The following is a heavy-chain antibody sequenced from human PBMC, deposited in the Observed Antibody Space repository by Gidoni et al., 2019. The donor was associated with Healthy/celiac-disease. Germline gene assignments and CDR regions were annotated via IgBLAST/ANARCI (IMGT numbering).Heavy chain of an antibody. V-gene: IGHV3-33*01. D-gene: IGHD1-26*01. CDR3: ARVPLVGASNGAFDY. Sequence: QVPLVESGGGLVPPGGSLRLSCAASGFTFSSYGMHGVRQAPGKGLEWVAVIWYDGSNKYYADSVKGRFTISRDNSKNTLYLQMNSLRAEDTAVYYCARVPLVGASNGAFDYWGQGTLVTVSS. CDR2: IWYDGSNK. CDR1: GFTFSSYG. J-gene: IGHJ4*02.